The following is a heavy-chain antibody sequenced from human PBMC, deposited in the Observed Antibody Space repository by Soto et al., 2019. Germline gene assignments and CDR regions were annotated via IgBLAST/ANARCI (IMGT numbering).Heavy chain of an antibody. CDR2: IIPIFGTA. V-gene: IGHV1-69*01. Sequence: QVHLVQSGAEVKKPGSSVKVSCTASGGTFSSYAISWVRQAPGQGLEWMGGIIPIFGTANYAQKCQGRVTITADESTSAAYMELSSLRSEDTAVYYCARSIVNDDFWSGYYAAFDPWGKGTLVTVSS. J-gene: IGHJ5*02. D-gene: IGHD3-3*01. CDR3: ARSIVNDDFWSGYYAAFDP. CDR1: GGTFSSYA.